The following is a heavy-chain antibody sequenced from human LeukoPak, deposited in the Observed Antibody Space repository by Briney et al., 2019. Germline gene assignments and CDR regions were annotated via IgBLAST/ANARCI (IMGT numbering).Heavy chain of an antibody. D-gene: IGHD2-2*01. V-gene: IGHV3-53*01. CDR2: IYSGGGT. CDR1: GFTVSSNY. CDR3: ARGYCRSVDCSPPEAFDI. Sequence: PGGSLGLSCAASGFTVSSNYMSWVRRAPGRGLEWVSVIYSGGGTYYADSVKGRFTISRDNSKNTLYLQMDSLRTEDTAVYFCARGYCRSVDCSPPEAFDIWGQGTMVTVSS. J-gene: IGHJ3*02.